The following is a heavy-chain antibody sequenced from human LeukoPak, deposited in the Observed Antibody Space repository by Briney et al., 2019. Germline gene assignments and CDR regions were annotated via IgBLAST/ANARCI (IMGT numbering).Heavy chain of an antibody. V-gene: IGHV4-61*02. CDR1: GDSISRGTYY. Sequence: TLSLTCTVTGDSISRGTYYWTWVRQPAGKGLEWIGRVFRSGSTYYNPSLKSRVTISIDTSNNQFSLPLRSVTAADTAVYYCARDSNFYDVSHDKAEDFWGQGTLVTVSS. D-gene: IGHD3-22*01. J-gene: IGHJ4*02. CDR2: VFRSGST. CDR3: ARDSNFYDVSHDKAEDF.